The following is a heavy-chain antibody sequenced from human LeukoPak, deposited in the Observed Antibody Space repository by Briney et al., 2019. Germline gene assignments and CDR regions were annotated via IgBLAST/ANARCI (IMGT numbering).Heavy chain of an antibody. J-gene: IGHJ4*02. V-gene: IGHV1-69*04. CDR2: IIPILGIA. Sequence: ASVKVSCKASGGTFSSYAISWVRQAPGQGLEWMGRIIPILGIANYAQKFQGRVTITADKSTSTAYMELSSLRSDDTAVYYCARVDYDFWSGLVGFAAYFDYWGQGTLVTVSS. CDR3: ARVDYDFWSGLVGFAAYFDY. D-gene: IGHD3-3*01. CDR1: GGTFSSYA.